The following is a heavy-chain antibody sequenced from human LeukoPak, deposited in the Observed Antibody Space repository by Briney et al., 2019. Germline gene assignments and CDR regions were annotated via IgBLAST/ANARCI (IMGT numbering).Heavy chain of an antibody. V-gene: IGHV4-39*07. CDR3: ARELGGDYFRSYYMDV. J-gene: IGHJ6*03. CDR1: GGSISSSSYY. Sequence: SETLSLTCTVSGGSISSSSYYWGWIRQPPGKGLEWIGSIYYSGSTYYNPSLKSRVTISVDTSKNQFSLKLSSVTAADTAVYYCARELGGDYFRSYYMDVWGKGTTVTVSS. CDR2: IYYSGST. D-gene: IGHD4-17*01.